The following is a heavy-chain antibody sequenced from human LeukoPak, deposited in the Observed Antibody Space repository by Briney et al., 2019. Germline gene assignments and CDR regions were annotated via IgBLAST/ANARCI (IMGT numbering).Heavy chain of an antibody. CDR2: MSNSGGST. J-gene: IGHJ4*02. Sequence: PGGSLRLSCAASGFTFSSYAMNWVRQAPGKALEWVSAMSNSGGSTYYADSVKGRFTISRDNSKNTLYLQMNSLRAEDTAVYYCAKDQGDSIDYWGQGTLVTVSS. CDR1: GFTFSSYA. V-gene: IGHV3-23*01. CDR3: AKDQGDSIDY. D-gene: IGHD2-21*02.